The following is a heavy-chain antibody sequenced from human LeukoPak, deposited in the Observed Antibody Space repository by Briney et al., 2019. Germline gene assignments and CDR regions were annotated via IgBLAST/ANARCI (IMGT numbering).Heavy chain of an antibody. J-gene: IGHJ4*02. Sequence: PSETLSLTCTVSGGSISSYYWSWIRQPPGKGLEWIGYIYYSGSTNYNPSLKSRVTISVDTSKNQFSLKLSSVTAADTAVYYCARLRYWGQGTLVTVSS. CDR2: IYYSGST. CDR1: GGSISSYY. CDR3: ARLRY. V-gene: IGHV4-59*12.